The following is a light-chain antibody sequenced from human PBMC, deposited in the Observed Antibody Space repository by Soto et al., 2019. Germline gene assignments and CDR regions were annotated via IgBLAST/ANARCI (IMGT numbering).Light chain of an antibody. CDR2: AAS. V-gene: IGKV1-9*01. Sequence: DIQLTQSPSFLSASVGDRVTITCRASQDINSYLAWYQQKPGKAPNLLIYAASTLQSGVPSRFSGSGSGTEFTLTITSLQPEDFATYYCQQLNNYPVTFGQGTRLVIK. CDR1: QDINSY. CDR3: QQLNNYPVT. J-gene: IGKJ5*01.